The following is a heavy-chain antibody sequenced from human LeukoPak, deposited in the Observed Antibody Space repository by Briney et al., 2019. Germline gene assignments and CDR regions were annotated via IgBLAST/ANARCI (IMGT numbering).Heavy chain of an antibody. CDR1: GVSISSGGYY. V-gene: IGHV4-30-2*01. J-gene: IGHJ4*02. CDR2: IYHSGST. D-gene: IGHD1-20*01. CDR3: AREGITGTLDY. Sequence: SETLSLTCTVSGVSISSGGYYWSWIRQPPGKGLEWIGYIYHSGSTYYNPSLKSRVTISVDRSKNQFSLKLSPVTAADTAVYYCAREGITGTLDYWGQGTLATVSS.